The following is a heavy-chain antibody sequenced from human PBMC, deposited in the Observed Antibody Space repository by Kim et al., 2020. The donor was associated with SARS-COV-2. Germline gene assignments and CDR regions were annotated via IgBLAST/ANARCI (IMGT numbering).Heavy chain of an antibody. D-gene: IGHD6-19*01. J-gene: IGHJ4*02. Sequence: TCNPALKSRPTISVDTSKSQFSLKLSSVTAADTAVYYCARGRSSSGWFDYWGQGTLVTVSS. V-gene: IGHV4-59*09. CDR3: ARGRSSSGWFDY.